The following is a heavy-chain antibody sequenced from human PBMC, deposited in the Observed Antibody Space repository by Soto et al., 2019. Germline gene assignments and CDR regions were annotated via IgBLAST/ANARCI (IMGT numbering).Heavy chain of an antibody. V-gene: IGHV1-18*04. J-gene: IGHJ3*02. Sequence: QVQLVQSGAEVKKPGASVKVSCKASGYTFTSYGISWVRQAPGQGLEWMGWISAYNGNTNYAQKLQGRVTMTTDTSTSTAYMELRSLRSDDTAVYYCASHVLRVAPTRIVVGDAFDIWGQGTMVTVSS. CDR2: ISAYNGNT. CDR3: ASHVLRVAPTRIVVGDAFDI. CDR1: GYTFTSYG. D-gene: IGHD3-22*01.